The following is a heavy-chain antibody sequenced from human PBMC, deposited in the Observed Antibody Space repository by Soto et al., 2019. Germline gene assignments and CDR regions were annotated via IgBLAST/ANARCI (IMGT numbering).Heavy chain of an antibody. J-gene: IGHJ4*02. CDR3: ARQPRGPGYGERGLYFDY. CDR1: GYSFSSHY. D-gene: IGHD3-16*01. V-gene: IGHV1-46*01. Sequence: ASVKVSCKASGYSFSSHYMHWVKQAPGQGLEWLGIINPTGGSTTYAEKFQGRVTMTADTDTETVYMELRRLRSADTARYYCARQPRGPGYGERGLYFDYWGQGTLVTVSS. CDR2: INPTGGST.